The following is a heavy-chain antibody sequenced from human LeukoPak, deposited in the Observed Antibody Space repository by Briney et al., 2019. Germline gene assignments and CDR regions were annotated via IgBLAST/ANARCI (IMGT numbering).Heavy chain of an antibody. V-gene: IGHV3-23*01. CDR1: GFTFSSYA. CDR2: ISGSGGST. Sequence: GGSLRLSCAASGFTFSSYAMSWVRQAPGKGLEWVSAISGSGGSTYYADSVKGRFTISRDNSKNTLYLQMNSLRAEDTAVYYCARDIVVVVAATTQPLDYWGQGTLVTVSS. J-gene: IGHJ4*02. D-gene: IGHD2-15*01. CDR3: ARDIVVVVAATTQPLDY.